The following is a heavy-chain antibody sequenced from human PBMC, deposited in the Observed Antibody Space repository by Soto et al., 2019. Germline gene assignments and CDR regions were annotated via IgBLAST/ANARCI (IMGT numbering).Heavy chain of an antibody. D-gene: IGHD6-19*01. CDR3: ARDDSVAAYYYYGMDV. Sequence: ASVKVSCKASGYTFTSYGISWVRQAPGEGLEWMGWISAYNGNTNYAQKLQGRVTMTTDTSTSTAYMELRSLRSDDTAVYYCARDDSVAAYYYYGMDVWGQGPTVTVSS. CDR1: GYTFTSYG. V-gene: IGHV1-18*01. J-gene: IGHJ6*02. CDR2: ISAYNGNT.